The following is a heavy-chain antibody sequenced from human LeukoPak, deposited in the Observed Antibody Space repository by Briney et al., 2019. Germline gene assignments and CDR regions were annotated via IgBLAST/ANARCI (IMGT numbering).Heavy chain of an antibody. J-gene: IGHJ4*02. CDR3: SRESGPFCPFGY. Sequence: SDTLSLTCAVSGYSISSSNWWGWIRQPPGKGLEWIGYIHYSGSAYYNTSLNSRVTMSVDTFKNQFSLKLSSVTAADTATYFCSRESGPFCPFGYWGQGTLVIVSS. CDR1: GYSISSSNW. D-gene: IGHD1-26*01. V-gene: IGHV4-28*03. CDR2: IHYSGSA.